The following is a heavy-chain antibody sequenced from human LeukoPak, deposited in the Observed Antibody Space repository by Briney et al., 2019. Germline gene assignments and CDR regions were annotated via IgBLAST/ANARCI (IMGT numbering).Heavy chain of an antibody. V-gene: IGHV3-30*02. D-gene: IGHD3-10*01. CDR1: GFTHSHYA. CDR3: VQDTPGFGGDDFVY. CDR2: IRHDGINK. J-gene: IGHJ4*02. Sequence: GGSLTLSCGVSGFTHSHYAMHWVRRAPGEGGVGVAFIRHDGINKFYADSLKGLLTVSRHNSENTVYLQVNTVRAEDTAGYFFVQDTPGFGGDDFVYWGQGTLVTVSS.